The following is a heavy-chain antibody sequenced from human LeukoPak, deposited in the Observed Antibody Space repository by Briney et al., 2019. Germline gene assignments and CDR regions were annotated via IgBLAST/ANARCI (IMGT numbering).Heavy chain of an antibody. V-gene: IGHV3-30*18. CDR1: GFTFSSYG. J-gene: IGHJ4*02. CDR3: AKAFTISGVIAYFDY. D-gene: IGHD3-3*01. CDR2: ISSDGGTT. Sequence: GGSLRLSCAASGFTFSSYGIHWVRQAPGKGLEWVVVISSDGGTTYYADSVKGRFTISRDNSKNTLYVQMNSLRAEDTAVYYCAKAFTISGVIAYFDYWGQGTLVTVSS.